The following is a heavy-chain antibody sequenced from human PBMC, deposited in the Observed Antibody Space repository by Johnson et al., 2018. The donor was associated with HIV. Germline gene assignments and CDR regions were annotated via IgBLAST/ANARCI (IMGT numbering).Heavy chain of an antibody. Sequence: EVQLVESGGGVVQPGGSLRLSCAATGFSFNKYWMHWVRQVPGKGLVWVSRISHDGSDISYADSVRGRFTISRDISKNTLYLQMDSLRPDDTALYYCARGRKELEAADGLDNDGFEMWGQGTLVTVSS. CDR1: GFSFNKYW. J-gene: IGHJ3*02. V-gene: IGHV3-74*02. CDR3: ARGRKELEAADGLDNDGFEM. CDR2: ISHDGSDI. D-gene: IGHD6-13*01.